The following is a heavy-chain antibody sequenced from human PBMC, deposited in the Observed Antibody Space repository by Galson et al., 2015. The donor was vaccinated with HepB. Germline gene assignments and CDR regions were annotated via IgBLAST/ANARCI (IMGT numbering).Heavy chain of an antibody. CDR1: GFSFNYFP. Sequence: SLRLSCAASGFSFNYFPMHWVCQAPGKGLEWVAVISYTGSYTDYADFGRGRFTISRDNSKNALYLQMNSLRVEDTALYYCVRPRGAGAGDYQNWYFDLWGRGTLVTVSS. CDR2: ISYTGSYT. V-gene: IGHV3-30-3*01. J-gene: IGHJ2*01. CDR3: VRPRGAGAGDYQNWYFDL. D-gene: IGHD4-17*01.